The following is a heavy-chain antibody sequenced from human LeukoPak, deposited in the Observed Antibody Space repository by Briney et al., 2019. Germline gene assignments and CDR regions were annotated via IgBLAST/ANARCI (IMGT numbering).Heavy chain of an antibody. CDR2: INPNSGGT. CDR1: GYTFTGYY. J-gene: IGHJ4*02. V-gene: IGHV1-2*02. D-gene: IGHD3-3*01. Sequence: ASVKVSCKASGYTFTGYYISWVRQAPGQGLEWMGWINPNSGGTNYAQKFQGRVTMTRDTSISTAYMELSRLRSDDTAVYYCARGVDFWSGLRYWGQGTLVTVSS. CDR3: ARGVDFWSGLRY.